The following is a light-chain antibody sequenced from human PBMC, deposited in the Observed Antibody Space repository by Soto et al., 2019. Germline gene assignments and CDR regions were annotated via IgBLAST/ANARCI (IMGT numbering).Light chain of an antibody. V-gene: IGLV2-11*01. Sequence: QSALTQPRSVSGSPGQSVTIACTATSSDVGGYNYVSWYQQHPGKAPKLMTYDVSKRPSGVPDRFSGSKSGNTASLTISGLQAEYEADYYCCSYAGSYTVVFGRGTKLTVL. CDR2: DVS. CDR1: SSDVGGYNY. CDR3: CSYAGSYTVV. J-gene: IGLJ2*01.